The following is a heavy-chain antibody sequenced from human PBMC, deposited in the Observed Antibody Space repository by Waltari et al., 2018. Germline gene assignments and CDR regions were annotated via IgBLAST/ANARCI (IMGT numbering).Heavy chain of an antibody. D-gene: IGHD3-16*01. CDR3: ARTRGRGTKYFQH. Sequence: QVQLQQWGAGLLKPSETLSLTCAVYGGSFSGYYWSWIRQPPGKGLEWIGEINHSGSTNYTPALKSRVTISVDTSKNQFSLKLSSVTAADTAVYYCARTRGRGTKYFQHWGQGTLVTVSS. J-gene: IGHJ1*01. V-gene: IGHV4-34*01. CDR1: GGSFSGYY. CDR2: INHSGST.